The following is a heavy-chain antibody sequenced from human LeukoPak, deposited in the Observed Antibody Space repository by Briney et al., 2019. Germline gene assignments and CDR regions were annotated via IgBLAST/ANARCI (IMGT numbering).Heavy chain of an antibody. V-gene: IGHV3-11*04. CDR2: ISSSGSTI. D-gene: IGHD2-2*01. Sequence: GGPLRLSCAASGFTFSDYYMSWIRQAPGKGLEWVSYISSSGSTIYYADSVKGRFTISRDNAKNSLYLQMNSLRAEDTAVYYCARDVKTRYCSSTSCYVPFDYWGQGTLVTVSS. CDR3: ARDVKTRYCSSTSCYVPFDY. CDR1: GFTFSDYY. J-gene: IGHJ4*02.